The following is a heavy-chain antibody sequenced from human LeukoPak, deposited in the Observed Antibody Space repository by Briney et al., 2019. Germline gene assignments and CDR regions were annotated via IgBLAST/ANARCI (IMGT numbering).Heavy chain of an antibody. CDR1: GYTFTSYY. J-gene: IGHJ4*02. D-gene: IGHD2-21*01. CDR3: AAHRVIATPRFDY. V-gene: IGHV1-46*01. CDR2: INPSGGST. Sequence: ASVKVSCKASGYTFTSYYMHWVRQAPGQGLEWMGIINPSGGSTSYAQKFQGRVTTTRDTSTSTAYMELSSLRSEDTAVYYCAAHRVIATPRFDYWGQGTLATVSS.